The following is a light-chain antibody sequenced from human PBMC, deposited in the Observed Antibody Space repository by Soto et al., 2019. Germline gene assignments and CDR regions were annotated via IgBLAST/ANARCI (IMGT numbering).Light chain of an antibody. CDR2: GNI. Sequence: QSVLTQPPSVSGAPGQRVTTSCTGSSSNIGARYDVHWYQQLPGTAPKLLIYGNINRPSGVPDRFSGSKSDTSASLAITGLQAEDEADYYCQSYDSSLSGVVFGGGTKLTVL. J-gene: IGLJ2*01. V-gene: IGLV1-40*01. CDR3: QSYDSSLSGVV. CDR1: SSNIGARYD.